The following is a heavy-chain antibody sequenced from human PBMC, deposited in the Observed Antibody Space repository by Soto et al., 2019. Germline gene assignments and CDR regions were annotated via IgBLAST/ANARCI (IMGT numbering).Heavy chain of an antibody. CDR1: GFTFSSYG. Sequence: QVQLVESGGGVVQPGRSLRLSCAASGFTFSSYGMHWVRQAPGKGLEWVAVIWYDGSNKYYADSVKGRFTISRDNSKNTLYLQMNSLRAEDTAVYYCARDRRNSGYDIWYYYYYMDVWGKGTTVTVSS. D-gene: IGHD5-12*01. CDR2: IWYDGSNK. CDR3: ARDRRNSGYDIWYYYYYMDV. V-gene: IGHV3-33*01. J-gene: IGHJ6*03.